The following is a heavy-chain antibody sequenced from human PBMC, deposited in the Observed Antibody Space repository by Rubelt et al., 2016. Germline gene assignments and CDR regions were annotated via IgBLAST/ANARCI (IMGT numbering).Heavy chain of an antibody. CDR1: GFTFNSYW. V-gene: IGHV3-74*01. J-gene: IGHJ6*02. CDR3: VIADDITGTHAYGMDV. Sequence: EAQLVESGGGLVQPGGSLRLSCAASGFTFNSYWLHWVRQAPGKGLVWVSRIKSDERSTSYTDSVKGRFTIPRTNDNTTTYLKRGVNVESWGADDTAVDYCVIADDITGTHAYGMDVWGQGTTVTVSS. CDR2: IKSDERST. D-gene: IGHD1-7*01.